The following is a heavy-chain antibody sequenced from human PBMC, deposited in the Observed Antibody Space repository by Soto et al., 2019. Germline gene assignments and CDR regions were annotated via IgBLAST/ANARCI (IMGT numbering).Heavy chain of an antibody. V-gene: IGHV4-4*07. CDR1: GGSISSYY. CDR3: ARAGGCSGGSCYSYNSFDP. Sequence: KRSETLSLTCTCSGGSISSYYWSWIRQPAGKGLEGIGRIYTRGSTNYNPSLKSRVTMSVDTSKNQFSLTMSSVTAADTAVYYCARAGGCSGGSCYSYNSFDPWGQGTLVTVSS. CDR2: IYTRGST. J-gene: IGHJ5*02. D-gene: IGHD2-15*01.